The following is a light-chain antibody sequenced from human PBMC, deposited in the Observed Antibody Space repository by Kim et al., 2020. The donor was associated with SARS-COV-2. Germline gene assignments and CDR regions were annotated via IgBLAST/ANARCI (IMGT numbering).Light chain of an antibody. CDR3: QHFVTSAS. J-gene: IGKJ2*01. Sequence: EVVLTQSPATLYLSPGERATLSCRASQTFNSIYLSWYQQKPGQAPRLLIYAASSRATGIPDRFSGSGSGTDFTLTISRLEPEDFAVYSCQHFVTSASFGQGTRLEIK. CDR1: QTFNSIY. V-gene: IGKV3D-20*02. CDR2: AAS.